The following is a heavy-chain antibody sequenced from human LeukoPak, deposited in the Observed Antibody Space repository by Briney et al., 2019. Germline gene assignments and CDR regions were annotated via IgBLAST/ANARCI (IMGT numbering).Heavy chain of an antibody. V-gene: IGHV4-38-2*01. CDR1: GYSISSGDY. CDR2: IYHSGST. J-gene: IGHJ5*02. Sequence: SESLSLTCAVSGYSISSGDYWGWIRQPPGKGLEWIGSIYHSGSTHYNPSLKSRVTISVDTSKNQFSLRLSSVTAADTAVYYCARNTTEVVTAKWFDPWGQGTLVTVSS. CDR3: ARNTTEVVTAKWFDP. D-gene: IGHD2-21*02.